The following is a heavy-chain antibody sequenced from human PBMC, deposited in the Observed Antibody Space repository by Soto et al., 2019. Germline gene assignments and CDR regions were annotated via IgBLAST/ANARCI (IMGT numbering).Heavy chain of an antibody. Sequence: QVQLQESGPGLVKPSETLSLTCTVSGDSMTKYYWSWIRQPAGQGLEWIGRIYTSGSTNYNPSLKSRVTMSIDTSNNQFSLKLKAVTAADTAVYYCARTVGAAYYFDFWGQGALVTVSS. CDR1: GDSMTKYY. CDR2: IYTSGST. J-gene: IGHJ4*02. V-gene: IGHV4-4*07. D-gene: IGHD1-26*01. CDR3: ARTVGAAYYFDF.